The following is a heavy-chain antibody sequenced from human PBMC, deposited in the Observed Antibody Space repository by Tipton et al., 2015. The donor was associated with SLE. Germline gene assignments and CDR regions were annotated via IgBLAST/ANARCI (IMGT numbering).Heavy chain of an antibody. CDR2: IYYSGGT. CDR3: ARGALGSPYYMDV. Sequence: PGLVKPSETLSLTCTISSDSISNYYWSWIRQPPGKGLEWIGYIYYSGGTNYNPSLKSRVTISIDTSKNQFSLKLSSVTAADTAIYYCARGALGSPYYMDVWGQGTTVTVSS. J-gene: IGHJ6*03. CDR1: SDSISNYY. D-gene: IGHD6-25*01. V-gene: IGHV4-59*01.